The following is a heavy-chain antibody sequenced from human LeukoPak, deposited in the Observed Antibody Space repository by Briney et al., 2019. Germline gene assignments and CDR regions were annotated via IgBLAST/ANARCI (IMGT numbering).Heavy chain of an antibody. CDR2: IIPILGIA. CDR1: GGTFSSYA. D-gene: IGHD5-24*01. CDR3: AGEMATILNDY. J-gene: IGHJ4*02. Sequence: SVKVSCKASGGTFSSYAISWVRQAPGQGLEWMGRIIPILGIANYAQKFQGRVTITADKSTSTAYMELSSLRTEETAVYYCAGEMATILNDYWGQGTLVTVSS. V-gene: IGHV1-69*04.